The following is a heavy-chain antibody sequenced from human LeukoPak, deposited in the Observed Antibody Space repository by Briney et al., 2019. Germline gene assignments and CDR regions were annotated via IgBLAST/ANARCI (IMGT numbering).Heavy chain of an antibody. CDR1: GFTFSSYW. D-gene: IGHD3-3*01. CDR2: INSDGSST. Sequence: GGSLRLSCAASGFTFSSYWMHWVRQAPGKGLVWVSRINSDGSSTSYADSVKGRFTISRDNSKNTLYLQMNSLRAEDTAVYYCAKDVYGFLECPWGQGTLVTVSS. V-gene: IGHV3-74*01. CDR3: AKDVYGFLECP. J-gene: IGHJ5*02.